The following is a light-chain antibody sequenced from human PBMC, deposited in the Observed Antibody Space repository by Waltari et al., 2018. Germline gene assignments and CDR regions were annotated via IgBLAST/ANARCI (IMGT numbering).Light chain of an antibody. V-gene: IGLV1-44*01. CDR3: QSFDISLNGWV. J-gene: IGLJ3*02. CDR1: GSNIGRNS. CDR2: RSE. Sequence: SLLTQPPSMSGAPGQRLALSCSGRGSNIGRNSVTWYAQVAETTPKLLMYRSEQRPSGVSDRFSGSRSPTSASLAITGLQPEDEADYYCQSFDISLNGWVFGGGTKGTVL.